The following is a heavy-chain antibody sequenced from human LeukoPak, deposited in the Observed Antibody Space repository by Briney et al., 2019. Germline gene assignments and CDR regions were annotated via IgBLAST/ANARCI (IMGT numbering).Heavy chain of an antibody. CDR2: INPSGGST. D-gene: IGHD1-26*01. Sequence: ASVKVSCRASGYTFTSYYMHWVRQAPGQGLEWMGIINPSGGSTSYAQKFQGRVTMTRDTSTSTVYMELSSLRSEDTAVYYCARERARELLQYNWFDPWGQGTLVTVSS. CDR1: GYTFTSYY. V-gene: IGHV1-46*01. J-gene: IGHJ5*02. CDR3: ARERARELLQYNWFDP.